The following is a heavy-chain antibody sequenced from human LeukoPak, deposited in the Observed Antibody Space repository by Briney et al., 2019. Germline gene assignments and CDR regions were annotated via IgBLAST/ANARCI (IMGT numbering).Heavy chain of an antibody. Sequence: SETLSLTCTVSGGSISSSPYYWGWIRQPPGKGLEWIGSIYYSGTTHYSPSLESRVTISVDTSKNQFSLKLSSVTAADTAVYYCARDDHEDGGYWGQGTLVTVSS. CDR1: GGSISSSPYY. CDR3: ARDDHEDGGY. V-gene: IGHV4-39*07. D-gene: IGHD3-16*01. CDR2: IYYSGTT. J-gene: IGHJ4*02.